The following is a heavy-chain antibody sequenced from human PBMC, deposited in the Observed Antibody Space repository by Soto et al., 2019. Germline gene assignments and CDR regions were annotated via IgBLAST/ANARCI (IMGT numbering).Heavy chain of an antibody. D-gene: IGHD3-10*01. CDR1: GFIFDIYS. Sequence: EVQLVESGGGLVKPGGSLRLSCAASGFIFDIYSMTWVRQAPGKGLEWVSSISSSSSYIYYADSVKGRFTISRDNAENSLYLQMSSLRADDTAVYYCARDRGAASDIRYYYYGIDVWGQETTVTVSS. V-gene: IGHV3-21*01. CDR2: ISSSSSYI. J-gene: IGHJ6*02. CDR3: ARDRGAASDIRYYYYGIDV.